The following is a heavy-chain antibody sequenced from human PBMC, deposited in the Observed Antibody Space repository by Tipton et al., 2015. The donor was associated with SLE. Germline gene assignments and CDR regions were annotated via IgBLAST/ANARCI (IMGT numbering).Heavy chain of an antibody. Sequence: GLVKPSQTLSLTCAISGDSVSTNSAAWTRIRQSPSRGLEWLGRTYYRSKWYSDYAVSVKSRITINPDTSKNQFSLQLNSVTPEDTAVYYCARVWGTGSRGVDYWGQGTLVTVSS. CDR2: TYYRSKWYS. J-gene: IGHJ4*02. V-gene: IGHV6-1*01. D-gene: IGHD2-2*01. CDR3: ARVWGTGSRGVDY. CDR1: GDSVSTNSAA.